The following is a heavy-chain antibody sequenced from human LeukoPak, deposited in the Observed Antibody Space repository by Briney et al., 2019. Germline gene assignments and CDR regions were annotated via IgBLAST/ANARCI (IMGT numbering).Heavy chain of an antibody. D-gene: IGHD6-6*01. V-gene: IGHV3-30*03. Sequence: TGGSLRLSCAASGFTFSSYGMHWVRQAPGKGLVWVAVISSDGNNKFYADSVKGRFTISRDNSKNTLYVQMNSLRAEDTAVYYCARVVVSSSSDYFDYWGQGTLVTVSS. CDR3: ARVVVSSSSDYFDY. CDR1: GFTFSSYG. J-gene: IGHJ4*02. CDR2: ISSDGNNK.